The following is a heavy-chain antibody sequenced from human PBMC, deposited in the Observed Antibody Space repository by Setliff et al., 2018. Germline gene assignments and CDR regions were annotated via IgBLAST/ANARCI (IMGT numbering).Heavy chain of an antibody. Sequence: ASVKVSCKASGYTFISYGYGISWVRQAPGQGLEWMGWITPFNGNTNYAQKFQDRVTITRDRSMSTAYMELSSLRSEDTAMYYCASEPTMVRGVIITSYGMDVWGQGTTVTVSS. CDR1: GYTFISYGY. CDR2: ITPFNGNT. V-gene: IGHV1-45*02. J-gene: IGHJ6*02. CDR3: ASEPTMVRGVIITSYGMDV. D-gene: IGHD3-10*01.